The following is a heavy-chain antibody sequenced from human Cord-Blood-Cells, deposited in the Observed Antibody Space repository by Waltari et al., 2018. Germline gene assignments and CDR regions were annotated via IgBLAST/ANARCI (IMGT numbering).Heavy chain of an antibody. J-gene: IGHJ5*02. CDR3: ARTSAKGPFDP. D-gene: IGHD6-25*01. V-gene: IGHV3-7*05. CDR2: MKRDGSEK. Sequence: EVQLVESGGGLVQPGGSLRLSCAASGVTFSSYWMSWVRQAPGKGLEWVANMKRDGSEKYYVDSVKGRFTISRDNAKNSLYLQMNSLRAEDTAVYYCARTSAKGPFDPWGQGTLVTVSS. CDR1: GVTFSSYW.